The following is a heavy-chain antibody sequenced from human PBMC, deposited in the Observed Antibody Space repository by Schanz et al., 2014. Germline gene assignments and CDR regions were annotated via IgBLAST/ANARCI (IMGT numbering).Heavy chain of an antibody. J-gene: IGHJ6*02. CDR3: ARHSGYYYYYGMDV. CDR2: IYYSGST. CDR1: GGSISSTSYY. Sequence: QVQLQESGPGLVKSSETLSLTCTVSGGSISSTSYYWGWIRQPPGKGLEWIGSIYYSGSTYYNPSQKRGDPISVDPTKTQFSLKLSSVTAADTAVYYCARHSGYYYYYGMDVWGQGTTVTVSS. V-gene: IGHV4-39*01.